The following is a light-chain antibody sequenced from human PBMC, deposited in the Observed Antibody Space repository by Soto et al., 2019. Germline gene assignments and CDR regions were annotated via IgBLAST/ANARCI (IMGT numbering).Light chain of an antibody. V-gene: IGLV4-69*01. CDR1: SGHSSYT. Sequence: QPVLTQSPSASASLGASVKLTCTLSSGHSSYTIAWHQQQPEKGPRYLMKLNSDGSHNKGDGIPDRFSGSSSGAERYLTISRLQSEYEADYCCQNWGIGMQVFGGGTKLTVL. J-gene: IGLJ2*01. CDR2: LNSDGSH. CDR3: QNWGIGMQV.